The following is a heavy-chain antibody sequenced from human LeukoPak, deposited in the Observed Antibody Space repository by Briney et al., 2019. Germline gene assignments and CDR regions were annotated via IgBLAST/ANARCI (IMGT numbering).Heavy chain of an antibody. Sequence: ASVKVSCKASGGTFSIYAISWVRQAPGQGLEWMGGIIPIFGTANYAQKFQGRVTITTDESTSTAYMELSSLRSEDTAVYYCARALQQDDAFDIWGQGTMVTVSS. CDR2: IIPIFGTA. J-gene: IGHJ3*02. CDR1: GGTFSIYA. V-gene: IGHV1-69*05. CDR3: ARALQQDDAFDI. D-gene: IGHD1-1*01.